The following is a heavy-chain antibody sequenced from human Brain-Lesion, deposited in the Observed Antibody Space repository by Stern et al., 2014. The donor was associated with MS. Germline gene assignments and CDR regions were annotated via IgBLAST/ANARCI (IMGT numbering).Heavy chain of an antibody. V-gene: IGHV1-8*01. J-gene: IGHJ4*02. CDR3: ARAVRNQLLSEY. D-gene: IGHD2-2*01. CDR1: GYTFSSYG. Sequence: VQLVESGAGVKKPGASVKVSCKASGYTFSSYGITWVRQASGHGLEWLGWMNPYSGNTGYAQKFKGRVSMTSAPSISTVYMELTSLTSDDTAVYFCARAVRNQLLSEYWGQGTLVTVSS. CDR2: MNPYSGNT.